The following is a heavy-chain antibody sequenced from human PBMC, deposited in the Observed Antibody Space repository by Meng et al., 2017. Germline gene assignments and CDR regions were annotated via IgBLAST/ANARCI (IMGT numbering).Heavy chain of an antibody. Sequence: SETLSLTCTVSGGSISSYYWSWIRQPAGKGLEWIGRIYTSGSTNYNPSLKSRVTMSVDTSKNQFSLKLRSVTAADTAVYYCARGPGRQQLVRYYYYGMDVWGQGTTVTVSS. CDR1: GGSISSYY. CDR3: ARGPGRQQLVRYYYYGMDV. D-gene: IGHD6-13*01. CDR2: IYTSGST. V-gene: IGHV4-4*07. J-gene: IGHJ6*02.